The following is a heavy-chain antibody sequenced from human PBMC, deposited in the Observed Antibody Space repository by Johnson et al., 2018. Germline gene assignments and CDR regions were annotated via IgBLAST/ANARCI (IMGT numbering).Heavy chain of an antibody. Sequence: QVQLVQSGAEVKKPGSSVKVSCKASGYTFTSYDINWVRQATGQGLEWMGWMNPNSGNTGYAQKFQGRVPMTRNTSISTAHLELSSLRTEDPAVYYCAKDRRGYSYGGLGLAMDVWGKGTTVTVSS. CDR3: AKDRRGYSYGGLGLAMDV. J-gene: IGHJ6*04. CDR2: MNPNSGNT. CDR1: GYTFTSYD. D-gene: IGHD5-18*01. V-gene: IGHV1-8*01.